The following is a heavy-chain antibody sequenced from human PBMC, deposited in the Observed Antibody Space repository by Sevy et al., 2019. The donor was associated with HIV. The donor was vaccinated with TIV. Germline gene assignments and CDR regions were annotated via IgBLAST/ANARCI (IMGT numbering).Heavy chain of an antibody. J-gene: IGHJ6*03. CDR3: ARSSGIVVAGTIFIPYYYYYMDV. D-gene: IGHD6-19*01. CDR1: GFTFSSYW. V-gene: IGHV3-7*03. CDR2: IKQDGSEK. Sequence: GESLKISCAASGFTFSSYWMSWVRQAPGKGLEWVANIKQDGSEKYYVDSVKGRFTISRDNAKNSLYLQMNSLRAEDTAVYYCARSSGIVVAGTIFIPYYYYYMDVWGKGTTVTVSS.